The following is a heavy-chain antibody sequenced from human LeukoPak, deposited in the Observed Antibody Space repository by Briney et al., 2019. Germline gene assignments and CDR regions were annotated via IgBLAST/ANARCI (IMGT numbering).Heavy chain of an antibody. V-gene: IGHV1-2*02. CDR1: VFNFNKYY. D-gene: IGHD1-20*01. Sequence: AAVKVSRMPSVFNFNKYYIHWVRPAPGRGGAWVGWINLKRGDTKVAQKIQDRVTRTRDTFTGTTYMKLSRLRSNDTAVYFWARSRYNWRNGVLAVDIWGQGTMVTVSS. CDR3: ARSRYNWRNGVLAVDI. CDR2: INLKRGDT. J-gene: IGHJ3*02.